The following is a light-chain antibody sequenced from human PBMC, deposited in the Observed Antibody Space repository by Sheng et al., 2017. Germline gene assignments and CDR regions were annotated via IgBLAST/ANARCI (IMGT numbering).Light chain of an antibody. CDR3: QQYNNRPPGT. Sequence: EIVLTQSPGTLSLSPGERATLSCRASQSVSSAYLAWYQQKLGQAPRLLIYGASTRATGIPARFSGRGSGTEFALTISSLQSEDFAVYYCQQYNNRPPGTFGQGTKVEIK. CDR2: GAS. V-gene: IGKV3-15*01. CDR1: QSVSSAY. J-gene: IGKJ1*01.